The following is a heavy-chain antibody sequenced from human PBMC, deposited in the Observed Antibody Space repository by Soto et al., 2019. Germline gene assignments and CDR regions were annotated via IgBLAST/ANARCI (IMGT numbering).Heavy chain of an antibody. CDR1: GYTFTSYY. D-gene: IGHD6-13*01. Sequence: ASVEVSCRASGYTFTSYYMHWVRQAPGQGLEWMGIINPSGGSTSYAQKFQGRVTMTRDTSTSTVYMELSSLRSEDTAVYYCARDGRIAAASGPWYYYYYYGMDVWGQGTTVTVSS. CDR2: INPSGGST. V-gene: IGHV1-46*01. J-gene: IGHJ6*02. CDR3: ARDGRIAAASGPWYYYYYYGMDV.